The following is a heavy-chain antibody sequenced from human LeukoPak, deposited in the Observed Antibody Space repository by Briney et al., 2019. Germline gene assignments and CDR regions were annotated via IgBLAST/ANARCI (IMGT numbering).Heavy chain of an antibody. CDR3: ARGRWELFTFDY. V-gene: IGHV1-2*02. CDR2: VNPNSGDT. D-gene: IGHD4-23*01. Sequence: ASVKVSCKASGYTLTAYFMHWVRQAPGQGLEWMGWVNPNSGDTNYAQKFQGRVTMTRDTSISSAYMELSSLRSDDTAVYYCARGRWELFTFDYWGQGSLVTVSS. J-gene: IGHJ4*02. CDR1: GYTLTAYF.